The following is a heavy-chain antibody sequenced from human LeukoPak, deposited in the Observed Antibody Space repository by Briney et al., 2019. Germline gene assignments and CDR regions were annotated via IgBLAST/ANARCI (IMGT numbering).Heavy chain of an antibody. Sequence: PSETLSLTCAVSGGSISSSSYYWAWIRQPPGKGLEWVGSMFYSGSTYHNPSLKSRVTISVNTSKNQFSLKLSSVTAADTAVYYCARLYSITWYYFDYWGQGTLVTVSS. V-gene: IGHV4-39*07. D-gene: IGHD6-13*01. CDR1: GGSISSSSYY. CDR3: ARLYSITWYYFDY. CDR2: MFYSGST. J-gene: IGHJ4*02.